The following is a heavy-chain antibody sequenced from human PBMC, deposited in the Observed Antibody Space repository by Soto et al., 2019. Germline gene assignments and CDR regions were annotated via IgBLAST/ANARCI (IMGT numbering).Heavy chain of an antibody. J-gene: IGHJ4*02. CDR3: AKSYSSNWYDYFDY. V-gene: IGHV3-23*01. Sequence: PGGSLRLSCAASEFTFSTYAMSWVRQAPGKGLEWVSVISGSGGSTYYADSVKGRFTISRDTSKNTLYLQMNSLRAEDTALYYCAKSYSSNWYDYFDYWGQGTLVTVSS. D-gene: IGHD6-13*01. CDR2: ISGSGGST. CDR1: EFTFSTYA.